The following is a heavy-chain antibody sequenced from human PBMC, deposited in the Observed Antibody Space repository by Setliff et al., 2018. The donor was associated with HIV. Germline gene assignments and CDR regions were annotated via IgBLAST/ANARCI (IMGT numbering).Heavy chain of an antibody. D-gene: IGHD3-10*01. V-gene: IGHV1-69*10. CDR3: ARPAPLLGTSPANNAFDI. Sequence: SVKVSCKASGGTFDSHAISWVRQAPGQGFEWMGGIIHILGIRNYAQKFQGRVIITTDESTGTAYMELGSLKDDDTAIYYSARPAPLLGTSPANNAFDIWGQGTTVTVSS. CDR1: GGTFDSHA. J-gene: IGHJ3*02. CDR2: IIHILGIR.